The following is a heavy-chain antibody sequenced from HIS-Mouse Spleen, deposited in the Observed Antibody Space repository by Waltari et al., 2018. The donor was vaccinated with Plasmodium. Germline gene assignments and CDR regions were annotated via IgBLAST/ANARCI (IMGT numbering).Heavy chain of an antibody. CDR1: GGSFSGYY. J-gene: IGHJ4*02. CDR2: INHSGRT. CDR3: ASSGSGSYYY. Sequence: QVQLQQWGAGLLKPSETLSLTCAVYGGSFSGYYWSWIRQPPGKGLEWIGEINHSGRTNYHPSLKSRVTISVDTSKNQFSLKLSSVTAAATAVYYCASSGSGSYYYWGQGTLVTVSS. V-gene: IGHV4-34*01. D-gene: IGHD3-10*01.